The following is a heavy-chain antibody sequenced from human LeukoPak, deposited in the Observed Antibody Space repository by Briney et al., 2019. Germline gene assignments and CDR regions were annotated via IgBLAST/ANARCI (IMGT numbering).Heavy chain of an antibody. CDR2: ISYDGSNK. CDR3: ARMTDSYGDYDPIPGTYYFDY. CDR1: GFTFSSYA. J-gene: IGHJ4*02. V-gene: IGHV3-30-3*01. Sequence: PGGSLRLSCAASGFTFSSYAMHWVRQAPGKGLEWVAVISYDGSNKYYADSVKGRFTISRDNAKSSLYLQMSSLRAEDTAVYYCARMTDSYGDYDPIPGTYYFDYWGQGTLVTVSS. D-gene: IGHD4-17*01.